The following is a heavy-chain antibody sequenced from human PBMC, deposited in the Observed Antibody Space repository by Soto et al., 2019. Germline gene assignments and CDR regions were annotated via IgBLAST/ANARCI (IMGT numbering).Heavy chain of an antibody. Sequence: QVQLVESGGGVVQPGRSLRLSCAASGFTFSSYGMHWVRQVPGKGLEWVAVIWYDGSNKYYADSVKGRFTISRDNSKNTLYLQMNSLRAEDTAVYYCARDRSAMVTGLDYWGQGTLVTVSS. CDR2: IWYDGSNK. D-gene: IGHD5-18*01. CDR3: ARDRSAMVTGLDY. V-gene: IGHV3-33*01. CDR1: GFTFSSYG. J-gene: IGHJ4*02.